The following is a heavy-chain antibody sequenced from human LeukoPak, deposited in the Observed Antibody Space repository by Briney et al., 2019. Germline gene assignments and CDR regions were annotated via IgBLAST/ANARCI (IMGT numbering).Heavy chain of an antibody. D-gene: IGHD4-23*01. CDR1: GLTFTNHG. V-gene: IGHV3-33*01. Sequence: GTSLRLSCVTSGLTFTNHGFHWLRQAADKGLEWVAFVRNDGFDTYHSNSVKGRFSISRDDSKSTVYLQMNSLRAEDTALHYCARDRGKDYFGDWGQGTQVTVSS. CDR2: VRNDGFDT. J-gene: IGHJ4*02. CDR3: ARDRGKDYFGD.